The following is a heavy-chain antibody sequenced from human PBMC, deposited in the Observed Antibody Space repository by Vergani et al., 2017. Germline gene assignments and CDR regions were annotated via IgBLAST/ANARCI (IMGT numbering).Heavy chain of an antibody. V-gene: IGHV2-26*01. D-gene: IGHD3-22*01. J-gene: IGHJ4*02. CDR2: IFSNDEK. CDR1: GFSLSNARMG. CDR3: ARTGGRSYYYDSSGYYLPDY. Sequence: QVTLKESGPVLVKPTETLTLTCTVSGFSLSNARMGVSWIRQPPGKALEWLAHIFSNDEKSYSTSLKIRLTISKDTSKSQVVLTMTNMDPVDTATYYCARTGGRSYYYDSSGYYLPDYWGQGTLVTVSS.